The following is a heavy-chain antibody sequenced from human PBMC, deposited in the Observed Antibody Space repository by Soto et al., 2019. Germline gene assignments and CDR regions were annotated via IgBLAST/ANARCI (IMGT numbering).Heavy chain of an antibody. Sequence: QVQLLQSGAEVKKPGASVKVSCKASGYTFTNYGITWVRQAPGQGLEWMGWISAYNGDTHYTQRLQGRVTMTTDTSTSTAYMELRGLRSDDTAVYYCARVRQRVGYFYYYMYDWGKGTTFTVSS. CDR1: GYTFTNYG. CDR2: ISAYNGDT. J-gene: IGHJ6*03. CDR3: ARVRQRVGYFYYYMYD. V-gene: IGHV1-18*01. D-gene: IGHD6-6*01.